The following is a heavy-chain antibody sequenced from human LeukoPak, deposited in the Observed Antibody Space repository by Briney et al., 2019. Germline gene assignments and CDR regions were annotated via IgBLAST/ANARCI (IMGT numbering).Heavy chain of an antibody. CDR2: ISGDGSIT. CDR1: GFTFDDYA. J-gene: IGHJ4*02. D-gene: IGHD5-12*01. CDR3: AKDNWVATRGHYGFDY. V-gene: IGHV3-43*02. Sequence: RGSLRLSCAASGFTFDDYAMHWVRQPPGKGLECVSLISGDGSITYYADSVKGRFTISRDNSKNSLFLQMNSLRTEDTALYYCAKDNWVATRGHYGFDYWGQGTLVTVSS.